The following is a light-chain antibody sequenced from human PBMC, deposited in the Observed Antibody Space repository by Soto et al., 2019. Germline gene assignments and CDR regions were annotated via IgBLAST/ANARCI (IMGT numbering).Light chain of an antibody. V-gene: IGKV1-17*03. CDR3: LQHTSYPWT. CDR1: QGISKY. CDR2: AAS. J-gene: IGKJ1*01. Sequence: DIQMTQSPSAKSASVGDRVTITCRASQGISKYLAWFQQKPGKVPKRLIYAASSLQSGVPARFSGSGSGTEFPLTISSLQPEDFGTYYCLQHTSYPWTFGQGTKVEIK.